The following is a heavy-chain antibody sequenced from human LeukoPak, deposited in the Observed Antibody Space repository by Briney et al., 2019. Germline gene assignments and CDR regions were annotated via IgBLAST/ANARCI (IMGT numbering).Heavy chain of an antibody. CDR1: GYTFTSYY. V-gene: IGHV1-46*01. D-gene: IGHD2-8*02. CDR2: INPSTGNT. CDR3: AGEESGGYFDY. J-gene: IGHJ4*02. Sequence: ASVKVSCKASGYTFTSYYLHWVRQAPGQGLEWMGIINPSTGNTNYARKFQGRVTMTRDTSTSTVYMELSSLRSEDTAVYYCAGEESGGYFDYWGQGTVVTVSS.